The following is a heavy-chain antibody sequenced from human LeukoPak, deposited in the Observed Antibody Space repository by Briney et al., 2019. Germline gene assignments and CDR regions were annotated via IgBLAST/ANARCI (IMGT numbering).Heavy chain of an antibody. J-gene: IGHJ3*02. Sequence: SETLSITCTVSGGSISSYYWSWIRQPPGKGLEWIGYIYYSRSTNYNPSLKSRVTISVDTSKNQFSLKLSSVTAADTAVYYCARTTRHDAFDIWGQGTMVTVSS. CDR3: ARTTRHDAFDI. V-gene: IGHV4-59*01. CDR1: GGSISSYY. CDR2: IYYSRST. D-gene: IGHD1-1*01.